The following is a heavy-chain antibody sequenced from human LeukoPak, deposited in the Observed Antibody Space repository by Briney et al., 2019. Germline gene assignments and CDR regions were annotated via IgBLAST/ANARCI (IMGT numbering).Heavy chain of an antibody. CDR1: GYTFTSYG. Sequence: ASVKVSCKASGYTFTSYGISWVRQAPGQGLEWMGWISAYNGNTNYAQKFQGRVTMTRDMSTSTVYMELSSLRSEDTAVYYCARGHHYYDSSGLNFDYWGQGTLVTVSS. V-gene: IGHV1-18*01. D-gene: IGHD3-22*01. J-gene: IGHJ4*02. CDR3: ARGHHYYDSSGLNFDY. CDR2: ISAYNGNT.